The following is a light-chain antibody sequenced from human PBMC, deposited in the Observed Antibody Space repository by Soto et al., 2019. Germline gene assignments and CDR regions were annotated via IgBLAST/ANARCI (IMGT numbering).Light chain of an antibody. CDR1: SSNIGAGYD. CDR2: NNN. V-gene: IGLV1-40*01. J-gene: IGLJ1*01. CDR3: QSYDSSLSGSYV. Sequence: QSVLTQPPSGSGAPGQRVTISCTGSSSNIGAGYDVHWYQRLPGTAPKVLIYNNNNRPSGVPDRFSGSKSGTSASLAITGLQAEDEADYYCQSYDSSLSGSYVFGTGTKVTVL.